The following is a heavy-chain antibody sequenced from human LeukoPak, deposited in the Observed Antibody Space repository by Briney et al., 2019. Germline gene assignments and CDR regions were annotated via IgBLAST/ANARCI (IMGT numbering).Heavy chain of an antibody. CDR2: INPTGGGT. D-gene: IGHD1-26*01. CDR3: AREVSDFSGTYDWFDP. Sequence: ASVKVSCKASRNTFNDYSFHWVRQAPGQGLEWMGRINPTGGGTRYAQKFQGRVAMTRDMSSSTVYMDLTSLRSDDTAVYYCAREVSDFSGTYDWFDPWGQGTLVTVSS. V-gene: IGHV1-46*02. CDR1: RNTFNDYS. J-gene: IGHJ5*02.